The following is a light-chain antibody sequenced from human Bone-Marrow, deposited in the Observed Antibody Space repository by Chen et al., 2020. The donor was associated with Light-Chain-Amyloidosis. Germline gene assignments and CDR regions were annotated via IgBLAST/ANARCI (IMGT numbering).Light chain of an antibody. Sequence: QSALTQPASVSGSPGQSITISCTGSISDIGSNKYVSWYQQYPDKAPQLIIYDVNNRPSGVSNRSSGSKAGSTAALTSYGLLAEDEAICYCSSMTDTATWVFGGGTKVTVL. V-gene: IGLV2-14*03. J-gene: IGLJ3*02. CDR2: DVN. CDR1: ISDIGSNKY. CDR3: SSMTDTATWV.